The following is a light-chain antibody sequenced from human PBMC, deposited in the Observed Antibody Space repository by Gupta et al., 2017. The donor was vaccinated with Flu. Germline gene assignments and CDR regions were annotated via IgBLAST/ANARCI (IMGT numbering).Light chain of an antibody. V-gene: IGLV2-23*01. Sequence: QSALTQPASLSGSPGQSITISCTGTSSDIGTYNLVSWYQRYPGKAPKLIIYEGSDRPSGVSNRFSGSKSGNTASLTIXGXQAEDEXNYYCCSYAGSATIVLFGGGTNLTVL. CDR1: SSDIGTYNL. CDR2: EGS. CDR3: CSYAGSATIVL. J-gene: IGLJ2*01.